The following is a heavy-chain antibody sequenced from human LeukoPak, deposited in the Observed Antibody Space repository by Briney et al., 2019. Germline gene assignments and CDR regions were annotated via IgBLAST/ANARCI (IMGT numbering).Heavy chain of an antibody. CDR2: ISGSGGST. V-gene: IGHV3-23*01. J-gene: IGHJ4*02. Sequence: GGSLRLSCAASGFTFSSYAMSWVRQAPGKGLEWVSAISGSGGSTYYADSVKGRFTISRDNSKNTLYLQMNSLRAEDTAVYYCAPVLRFLEWLPIDYWGQGTLVTVSS. CDR1: GFTFSSYA. D-gene: IGHD3-3*01. CDR3: APVLRFLEWLPIDY.